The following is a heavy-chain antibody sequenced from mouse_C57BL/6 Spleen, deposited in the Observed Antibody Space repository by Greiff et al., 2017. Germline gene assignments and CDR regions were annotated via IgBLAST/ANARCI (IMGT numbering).Heavy chain of an antibody. Sequence: VQLQQSGPVLVKPGASVKMSCKASGYTFTDYYMNWVKQSHGKSLEWIGVINPYNGGTSYNQKFKGKATLTVDKSSSTAYMELNSLTSEDSAVYYCARGSYYDYDDWYFDVWGTGTTVTVSS. J-gene: IGHJ1*03. CDR2: INPYNGGT. CDR3: ARGSYYDYDDWYFDV. CDR1: GYTFTDYY. D-gene: IGHD2-4*01. V-gene: IGHV1-19*01.